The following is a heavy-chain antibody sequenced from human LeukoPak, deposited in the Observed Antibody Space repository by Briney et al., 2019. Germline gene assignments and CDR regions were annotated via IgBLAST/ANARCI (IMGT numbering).Heavy chain of an antibody. V-gene: IGHV3-21*01. CDR1: RFTFSSYS. CDR2: IGPSGGSI. Sequence: GGSLRLSCATYRFTFSSYSMNWVRQAPGKGLEWVSSIGPSGGSIFYADSVKGRFTISRDNAKNTLYLQMNSLRAEDTAVYYCADSNFDYWGQGTQVTVSS. D-gene: IGHD5-18*01. J-gene: IGHJ4*02. CDR3: ADSNFDY.